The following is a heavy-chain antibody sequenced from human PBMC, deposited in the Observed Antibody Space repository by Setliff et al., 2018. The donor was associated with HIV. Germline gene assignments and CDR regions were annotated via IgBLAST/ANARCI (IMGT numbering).Heavy chain of an antibody. Sequence: VGSLRLSCAASGFTFRSYEMNWVRQAPGKGLEWVSHIGSSGNTINYADSVEGRFTVSRDNAKNSLYLQMSSLRSDDTAVYYCARGPPFGGNFTFDFWGQGTLVTVSS. CDR2: IGSSGNTI. V-gene: IGHV3-48*03. D-gene: IGHD2-21*02. J-gene: IGHJ4*02. CDR1: GFTFRSYE. CDR3: ARGPPFGGNFTFDF.